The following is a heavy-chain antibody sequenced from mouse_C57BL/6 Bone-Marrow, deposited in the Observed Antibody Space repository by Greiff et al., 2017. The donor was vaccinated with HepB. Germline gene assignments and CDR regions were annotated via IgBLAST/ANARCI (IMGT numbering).Heavy chain of an antibody. D-gene: IGHD2-3*01. CDR2: ISGGGGNT. CDR3: ARDGYYPYYFDY. J-gene: IGHJ2*01. CDR1: GFTFSSYT. Sequence: EVHLVESGGDLVKPGGSLKLSCAASGFTFSSYTMSWVRQTPEKRLEWVATISGGGGNTYYPDSVKGRFTISRDNAKNTLYLQMSSLRSEDTALYYCARDGYYPYYFDYWGQGTTLTVSS. V-gene: IGHV5-9*01.